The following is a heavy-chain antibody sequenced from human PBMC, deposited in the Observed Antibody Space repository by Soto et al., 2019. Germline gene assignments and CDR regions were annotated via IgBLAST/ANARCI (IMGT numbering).Heavy chain of an antibody. CDR3: GRTYTGG. Sequence: LQSGGCVVQPGESLRLSCAASGFSLRDHALSWVRQAPGGGLEWVSGISGSEDRTNYADFVRGRFIISKDRAKNTLYLDMSGLRVDDTAVYFCGRTYTGGWGQGTLVTVSS. D-gene: IGHD3-10*01. CDR1: GFSLRDHA. J-gene: IGHJ4*02. CDR2: ISGSEDRT. V-gene: IGHV3-23*01.